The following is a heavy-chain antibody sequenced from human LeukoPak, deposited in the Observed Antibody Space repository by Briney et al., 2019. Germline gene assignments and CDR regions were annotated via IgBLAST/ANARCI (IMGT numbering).Heavy chain of an antibody. V-gene: IGHV3-7*01. CDR2: IKQDGSEK. D-gene: IGHD2-2*02. J-gene: IGHJ6*03. CDR1: GFTFSSYW. CDR3: ARRDCSSTSCYTRHYYMDV. Sequence: GGSLRLSCAASGFTFSSYWMSWVRQAPGKGLEWVANIKQDGSEKYYVDSVKGRFTISRDNAKNSLYLQMNSLRAEDTAAYYCARRDCSSTSCYTRHYYMDVWGKGTTVTVSS.